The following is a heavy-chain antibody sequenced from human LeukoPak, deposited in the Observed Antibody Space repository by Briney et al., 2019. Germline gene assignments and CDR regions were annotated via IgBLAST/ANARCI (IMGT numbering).Heavy chain of an antibody. Sequence: SETLSLTCTVSGGSISRSSYYWGWIRQPPGKGLEWIGSIYYSGSTYYNPSLKSRVTISVDTAKNQFSLKLSSVTAADTAVYYCARHLGRISVVVAATPNWFDPWGQGTLVTVSS. CDR1: GGSISRSSYY. J-gene: IGHJ5*02. CDR3: ARHLGRISVVVAATPNWFDP. D-gene: IGHD2-15*01. V-gene: IGHV4-39*01. CDR2: IYYSGST.